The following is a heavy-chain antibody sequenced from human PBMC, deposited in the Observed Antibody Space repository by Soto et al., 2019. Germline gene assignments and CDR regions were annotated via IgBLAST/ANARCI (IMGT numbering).Heavy chain of an antibody. D-gene: IGHD2-2*01. CDR2: IIPIPGTA. Sequence: QVQLVQSGAEVKKPGSSVKVSCKASGGTFGSYAISWVRQAPGQGLEWMGGIIPIPGTANYAQKFQGRVKMAADDSTSTAYMELSSLRSEDTAVYYCARSQGSSTSLEIYYYYYYGMDVWGQGTTVTVSS. V-gene: IGHV1-69*01. CDR1: GGTFGSYA. CDR3: ARSQGSSTSLEIYYYYYYGMDV. J-gene: IGHJ6*02.